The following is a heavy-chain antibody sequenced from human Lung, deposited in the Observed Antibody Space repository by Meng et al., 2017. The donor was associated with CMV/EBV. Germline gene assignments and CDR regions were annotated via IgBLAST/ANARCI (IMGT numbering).Heavy chain of an antibody. CDR3: TRKLLSYYYYGMDV. J-gene: IGHJ6*02. D-gene: IGHD2-2*01. V-gene: IGHV3-49*04. CDR2: IRSKAYGGTT. Sequence: GESLKISCTASGFTFGDYAMSWVRQAPGKGLEWVGFIRSKAYGGTTEYAASVKGRFTISRDDSKSIAYLQMNSLKTEDTAVYYCTRKLLSYYYYGMDVWGQGPTVTFSS. CDR1: GFTFGDYA.